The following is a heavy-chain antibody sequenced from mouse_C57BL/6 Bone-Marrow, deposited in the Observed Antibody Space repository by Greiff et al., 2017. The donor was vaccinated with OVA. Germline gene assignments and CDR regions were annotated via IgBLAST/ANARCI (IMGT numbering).Heavy chain of an antibody. CDR2: IWTGGGT. CDR1: GFSLTSYA. CDR3: ARNGGDYDLYYFDY. D-gene: IGHD2-4*01. V-gene: IGHV2-9-1*01. J-gene: IGHJ2*01. Sequence: VKVVESGPGLVAPSQSLSITCTVSGFSLTSYAISWVRQPPGKGLEWLGVIWTGGGTNYNSALKSRLSISKDNSKSQVFLKMNSLQTDDTARYYCARNGGDYDLYYFDYWGQGTTLTVSS.